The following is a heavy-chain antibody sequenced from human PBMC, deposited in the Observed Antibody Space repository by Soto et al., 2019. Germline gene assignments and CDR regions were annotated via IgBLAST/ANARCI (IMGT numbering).Heavy chain of an antibody. Sequence: PGGSLRLSCAASGFTFSSYAMSWVRQAPGKGLEWVSAISGSGGSTYYADSVKGRFTISRDNSKNTLYLQMNGLRAEDTAVYYCAKYAGYSSGWFIDYWGQGTLVTVSS. CDR3: AKYAGYSSGWFIDY. V-gene: IGHV3-23*01. J-gene: IGHJ4*02. CDR2: ISGSGGST. CDR1: GFTFSSYA. D-gene: IGHD6-19*01.